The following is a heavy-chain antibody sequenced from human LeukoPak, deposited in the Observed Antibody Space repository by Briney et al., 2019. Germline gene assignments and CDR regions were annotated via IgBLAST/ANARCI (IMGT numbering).Heavy chain of an antibody. CDR3: TLKTAAAQAFDY. CDR2: IHHSGST. Sequence: SETLSLTCAVSRYSIISSDWCGWIRPPPGKGLEWIGYIHHSGSTYHDPSLKSRVTMSVDTSKNQFSLKLSSVTAVDTAVYYCTLKTAAAQAFDYWGQGTLVTVSS. V-gene: IGHV4-28*01. CDR1: RYSIISSDW. D-gene: IGHD6-13*01. J-gene: IGHJ4*02.